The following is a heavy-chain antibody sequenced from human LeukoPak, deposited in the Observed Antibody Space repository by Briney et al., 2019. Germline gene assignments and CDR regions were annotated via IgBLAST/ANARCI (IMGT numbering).Heavy chain of an antibody. D-gene: IGHD3-9*01. Sequence: SETLSLTCTVSGGSISGYYWSWIRQPPGKGLEWIGYIYYSGSTNYNPSLKSRVTISVDTSKNQFSLKLSSVTAADTAVYYCASLWATGSRSVWGQGTLVTVSS. CDR2: IYYSGST. J-gene: IGHJ4*02. CDR1: GGSISGYY. CDR3: ASLWATGSRSV. V-gene: IGHV4-59*01.